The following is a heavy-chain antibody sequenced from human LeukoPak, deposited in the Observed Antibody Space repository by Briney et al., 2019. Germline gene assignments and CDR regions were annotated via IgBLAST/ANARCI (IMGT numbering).Heavy chain of an antibody. CDR1: GFTFSSYA. V-gene: IGHV3-23*01. Sequence: GGSLRLSCAASGFTFSSYAMSWVRQAPGKGLEWVSAISGSGDSTYYRDSVKGRFTISRDNSKNTLYLQMNSLRAEDTAVYYCAKVGRLTDFDHWGQGTLVTVSS. CDR3: AKVGRLTDFDH. CDR2: ISGSGDST. J-gene: IGHJ4*02. D-gene: IGHD7-27*01.